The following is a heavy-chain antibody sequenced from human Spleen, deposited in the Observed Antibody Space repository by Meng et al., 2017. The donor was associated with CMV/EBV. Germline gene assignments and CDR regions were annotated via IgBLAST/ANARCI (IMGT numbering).Heavy chain of an antibody. D-gene: IGHD2-2*01. V-gene: IGHV3-23*01. Sequence: GESLKISCAASGFTFSSYAMSWVRQAPGKGLEWVSAISGSGGRTYDADSVKGRFTISRDNSKNTLYLQMNSLRAEDTAVYYCATISVVVRVAMVDYWGQGTLVTVSS. CDR2: ISGSGGRT. CDR3: ATISVVVRVAMVDY. J-gene: IGHJ4*02. CDR1: GFTFSSYA.